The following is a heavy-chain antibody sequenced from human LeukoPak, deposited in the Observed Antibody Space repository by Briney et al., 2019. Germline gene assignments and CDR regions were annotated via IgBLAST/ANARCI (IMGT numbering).Heavy chain of an antibody. D-gene: IGHD6-13*01. CDR3: ARGTRFGAASDTGY. J-gene: IGHJ4*02. V-gene: IGHV1-2*02. CDR2: TNPKSGGT. CDR1: GYTFTDYY. Sequence: ASVKVSCKASGYTFTDYYLHWVRQAPGQGLEWMGWTNPKSGGTNYAQKFQGRVTMTRDTSISTIYMELSRLISDDTAVYYCARGTRFGAASDTGYWGQGTLVTVSS.